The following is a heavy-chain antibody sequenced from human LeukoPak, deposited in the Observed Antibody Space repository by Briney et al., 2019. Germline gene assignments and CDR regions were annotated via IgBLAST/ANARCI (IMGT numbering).Heavy chain of an antibody. D-gene: IGHD6-13*01. Sequence: GGSLRLSCAASGFTFSGYVMSWVRQAPGKGLEWVSGISGSGDSSYYADSVKGRFTISRDNSKNTLYLQMNSLRADDTAVYYCAKDAYGSSDYWGRGTLVTVSS. CDR3: AKDAYGSSDY. V-gene: IGHV3-23*01. J-gene: IGHJ4*02. CDR2: ISGSGDSS. CDR1: GFTFSGYV.